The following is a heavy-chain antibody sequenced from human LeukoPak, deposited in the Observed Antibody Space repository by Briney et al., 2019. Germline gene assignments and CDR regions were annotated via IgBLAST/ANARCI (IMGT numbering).Heavy chain of an antibody. V-gene: IGHV3-15*01. CDR3: ARGPTAAPGPGHDY. Sequence: GGSLRLSCAASGFTFSNAWMSWVRQAPGKGLEWVGRIKSKTDGGTTDYAAPVKGRFTISRDDSKNTLYLQMNSLKTEDTAVYYCARGPTAAPGPGHDYWGQGTLVTVSS. J-gene: IGHJ4*02. D-gene: IGHD6-13*01. CDR2: IKSKTDGGTT. CDR1: GFTFSNAW.